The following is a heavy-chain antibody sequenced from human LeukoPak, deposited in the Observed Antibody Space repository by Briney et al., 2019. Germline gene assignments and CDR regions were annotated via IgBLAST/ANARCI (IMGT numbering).Heavy chain of an antibody. CDR1: GFTFSTYS. Sequence: GGSLRLSCTASGFTFSTYSMNWVRQAPGKGLEWVSSISGSGSFIYDADSVKGRFTISRDNAKNSLYLQMSSLRAEDTAMYYCAGDLYGGHSYDYWGLGTLVTVSS. V-gene: IGHV3-21*01. D-gene: IGHD4/OR15-4a*01. CDR2: ISGSGSFI. J-gene: IGHJ4*02. CDR3: AGDLYGGHSYDY.